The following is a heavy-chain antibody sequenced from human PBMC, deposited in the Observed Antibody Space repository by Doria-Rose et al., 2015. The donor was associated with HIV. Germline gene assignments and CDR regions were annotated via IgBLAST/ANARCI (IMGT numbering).Heavy chain of an antibody. V-gene: IGHV2-26*01. D-gene: IGHD6-13*01. CDR2: IFSDDEG. J-gene: IGHJ4*02. Sequence: QITLKESGPVLVKPTETLTLTCTVSGVSLSSPGMGVSWIRQPPGKALEWLANIFSDDEGSYKPSLKSRLPISRGTSKSQVVLTMTDMDPVDTATYYCARIKSSRWYHKYYFDFWGQGTLVIVSA. CDR1: GVSLSSPGMG. CDR3: ARIKSSRWYHKYYFDF.